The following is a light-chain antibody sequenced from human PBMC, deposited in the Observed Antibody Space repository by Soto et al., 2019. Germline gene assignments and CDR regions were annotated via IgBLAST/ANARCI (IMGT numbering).Light chain of an antibody. CDR3: LQYGRPDT. CDR1: QSVSNNY. J-gene: IGKJ1*01. CDR2: GAS. Sequence: EVVVSLTPGTVSRSPGERATLCWGASQSVSNNYLAWYQQKPGQAPRLLIYGASNRATGIPDRFSGSGSGTDFTLTISRLEPEDFPVNYWLQYGRPDTFGQGAKVDI. V-gene: IGKV3-20*01.